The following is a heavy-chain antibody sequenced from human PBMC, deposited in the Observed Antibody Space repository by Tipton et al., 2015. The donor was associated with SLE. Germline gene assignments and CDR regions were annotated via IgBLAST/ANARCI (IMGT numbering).Heavy chain of an antibody. CDR2: IYTSGST. Sequence: TLSLTCTVSGGSISSGTYYWTWIRQPAGKGLEWIGHIYTSGSTNYNASLKSRLTISVDTSKNQFSLELSSATAADTAVYYCATSWAPAGRGMVYFDYWGQGTLVTVSS. CDR1: GGSISSGTYY. D-gene: IGHD6-13*01. J-gene: IGHJ4*02. CDR3: ATSWAPAGRGMVYFDY. V-gene: IGHV4-61*09.